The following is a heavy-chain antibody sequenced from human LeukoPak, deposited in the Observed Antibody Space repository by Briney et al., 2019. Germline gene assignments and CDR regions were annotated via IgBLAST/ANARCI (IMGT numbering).Heavy chain of an antibody. D-gene: IGHD6-19*01. Sequence: SETLSLTCTVSGGSISSSSYYWGWIRQPPGTGLEWIGSIYYSGSTYYNPSLKSRVTISVDTSKNQFSLKLSSVTAADTAVYYCARGLGYSSGPRKNWFDPWGQGTLVTVSS. CDR1: GGSISSSSYY. V-gene: IGHV4-39*07. CDR2: IYYSGST. CDR3: ARGLGYSSGPRKNWFDP. J-gene: IGHJ5*02.